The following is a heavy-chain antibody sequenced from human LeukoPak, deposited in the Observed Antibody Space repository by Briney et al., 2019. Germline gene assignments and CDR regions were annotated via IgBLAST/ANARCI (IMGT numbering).Heavy chain of an antibody. CDR3: AKDRVLRGYSYAFDI. CDR1: GFTFSDYY. J-gene: IGHJ3*02. Sequence: GGSLRLSCAASGFTFSDYYMSWIRQAPGKGLEWVSYISSSGSTIYYADSVKGRFTISRDNAKNSLYLQMNSLRAEDTAVYYCAKDRVLRGYSYAFDIWGQGTMVTVSS. D-gene: IGHD5-18*01. V-gene: IGHV3-11*01. CDR2: ISSSGSTI.